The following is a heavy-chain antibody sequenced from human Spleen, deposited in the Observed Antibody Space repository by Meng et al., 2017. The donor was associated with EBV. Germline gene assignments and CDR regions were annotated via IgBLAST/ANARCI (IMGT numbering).Heavy chain of an antibody. D-gene: IGHD3-22*01. J-gene: IGHJ4*02. CDR3: AHEGVVPGHFDC. CDR2: IYWDDDR. V-gene: IGHV2-5*02. CDR1: GFSLNTSGVG. Sequence: QITFKESGPTLVKPTQTLTLTCTFSGFSLNTSGVGVGWIRQPPGKALEWLALIYWDDDRRYTPSLRNSLIITKDTPKNQVVLTMFNVGPVDTATYYCAHEGVVPGHFDCWGQGTLVTVSS.